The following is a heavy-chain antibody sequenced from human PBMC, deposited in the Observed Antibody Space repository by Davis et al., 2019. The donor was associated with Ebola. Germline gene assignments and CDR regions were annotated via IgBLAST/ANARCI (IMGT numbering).Heavy chain of an antibody. J-gene: IGHJ5*02. CDR2: IYSGGST. CDR3: AREKCGNCKQGLDP. Sequence: PGGSLRLSCAASGFTVSSNYMSWVRQAPGKGLEWVSVIYSGGSTYYADSVKGRFTISRDNSKNTLYLQMNSLRAEDTAVYYCAREKCGNCKQGLDPWGQGTLVTVSS. CDR1: GFTVSSNY. D-gene: IGHD2/OR15-2a*01. V-gene: IGHV3-53*01.